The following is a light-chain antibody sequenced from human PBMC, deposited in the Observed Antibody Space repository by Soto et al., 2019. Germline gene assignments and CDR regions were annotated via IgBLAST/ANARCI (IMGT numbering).Light chain of an antibody. CDR3: QQYGSSPAT. CDR2: DAS. CDR1: QKVSNNY. V-gene: IGKV3D-20*01. J-gene: IGKJ4*01. Sequence: EIVLTQSAATLSLSPGERATLSCGASQKVSNNYLAWYQQKPGLAPRLLIYDASSRASGIPDRFSGSGSGTAFTLTISSLEPEDFAVYYCQQYGSSPATFGGGTKVEIK.